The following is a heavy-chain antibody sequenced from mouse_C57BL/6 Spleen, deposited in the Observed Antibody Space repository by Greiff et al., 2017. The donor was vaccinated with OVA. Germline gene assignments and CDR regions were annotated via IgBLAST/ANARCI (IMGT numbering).Heavy chain of an antibody. CDR1: GYTFTSYW. Sequence: QVQLKQPGAELVKPGASVKLSCKASGYTFTSYWMHWVKQRPGQGLEWIGMIHPNSGSTNYNEKFKSKATLTVDKSSSTAYMQLSSLTSEDSAVYYCARSEVLHWYFDVWGTGTTVTVSS. CDR2: IHPNSGST. J-gene: IGHJ1*03. V-gene: IGHV1-64*01. CDR3: ARSEVLHWYFDV.